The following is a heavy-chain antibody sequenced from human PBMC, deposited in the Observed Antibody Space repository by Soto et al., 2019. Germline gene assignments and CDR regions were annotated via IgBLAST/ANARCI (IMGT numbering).Heavy chain of an antibody. J-gene: IGHJ6*02. CDR2: IYYSGST. V-gene: IGHV4-59*01. CDR3: AREDVGSSSSRYYYYCMHV. CDR1: GGSISSYY. Sequence: LSLTCTVSGGSISSYYWSWIRQPPGKGLEWIGYIYYSGSTNCNPSLKSRVTISVDTSKNQFSLKLSSVTAADTAVYYCAREDVGSSSSRYYYYCMHVCGPGTTVTVSS. D-gene: IGHD6-6*01.